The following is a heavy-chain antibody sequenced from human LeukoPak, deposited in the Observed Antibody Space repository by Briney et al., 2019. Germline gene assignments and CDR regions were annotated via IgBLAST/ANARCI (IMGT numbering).Heavy chain of an antibody. D-gene: IGHD5-12*01. J-gene: IGHJ4*02. CDR3: AKGRDIVATTSFDY. CDR2: ISWNSGSI. V-gene: IGHV3-9*01. Sequence: GRSLRLSCAASGFTFDDYAMHWVRQAPGKGLEWVSGISWNSGSIGYADSVKGRFTISRDNAKNSLYLQMNSLRAEDTALYYCAKGRDIVATTSFDYWGQGTLVTVSS. CDR1: GFTFDDYA.